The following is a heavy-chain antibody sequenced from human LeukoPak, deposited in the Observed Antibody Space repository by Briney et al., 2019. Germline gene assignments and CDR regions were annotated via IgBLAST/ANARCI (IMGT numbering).Heavy chain of an antibody. D-gene: IGHD3-10*01. Sequence: SETLSLTCTVSGGSISSSSYYWGWIPQPPGKGLGWIGSIYYSGSTYSNPSLKSRVTISVDTSKNQFSLKLSSVTAADTAVYYCARHGYYYGSGSYFDLHFDYWGQGTLATVSS. V-gene: IGHV4-39*01. CDR3: ARHGYYYGSGSYFDLHFDY. J-gene: IGHJ4*02. CDR2: IYYSGST. CDR1: GGSISSSSYY.